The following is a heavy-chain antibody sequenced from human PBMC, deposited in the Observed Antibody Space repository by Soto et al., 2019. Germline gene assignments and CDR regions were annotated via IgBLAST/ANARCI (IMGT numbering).Heavy chain of an antibody. V-gene: IGHV1-58*02. D-gene: IGHD3-10*01. J-gene: IGHJ5*02. CDR1: GFTFTTSA. CDR2: IVVGSGNT. CDR3: AAEFGDYYSSGSYYNGGRNWFDP. Sequence: QMQPIQSGPEVKKSGTSVKVSCKAFGFTFTTSAMQWVRQARGQRLEWIGWIVVGSGNTNYAQTFQERVTITRDMSTSTTYMELSSLRSEDTAVYYCAAEFGDYYSSGSYYNGGRNWFDPWGQGTLVTVSS.